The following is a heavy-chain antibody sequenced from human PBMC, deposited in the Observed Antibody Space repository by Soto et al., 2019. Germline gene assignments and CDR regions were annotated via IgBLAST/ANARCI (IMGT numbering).Heavy chain of an antibody. D-gene: IGHD3-10*01. J-gene: IGHJ5*02. V-gene: IGHV4-30-2*01. Sequence: LSLTCAVSGGSISSGGYSWSWIRQPPGKGLEWIGYIYHSGSTYYNPSLKGRFTISRDNSKNTVYFQMNSLRAEDTAVYYCARLGPYGSGSYSFRYNWFDPWGQGTLVTVS. CDR3: ARLGPYGSGSYSFRYNWFDP. CDR2: IYHSGST. CDR1: GGSISSGGYS.